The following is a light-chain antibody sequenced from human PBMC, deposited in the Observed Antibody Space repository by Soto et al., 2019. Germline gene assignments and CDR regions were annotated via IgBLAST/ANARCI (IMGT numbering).Light chain of an antibody. CDR2: DVS. CDR1: SSDVGGYNY. V-gene: IGLV2-14*03. Sequence: QSVLTQPASVSGAPGQSITISCTGTSSDVGGYNYVSWYQHHPGKVPQLMIYDVSNRPSGVSNRVSGSKSGNTASLTISGLQAEDEADYYCYSYTSSNTYVFGTGTKDTV. J-gene: IGLJ1*01. CDR3: YSYTSSNTYV.